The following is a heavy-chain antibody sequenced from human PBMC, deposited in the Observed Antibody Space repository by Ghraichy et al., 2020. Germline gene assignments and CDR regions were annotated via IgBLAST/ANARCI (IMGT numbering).Heavy chain of an antibody. CDR3: ARGRLGPLGYSGYDFPY. J-gene: IGHJ4*02. V-gene: IGHV5-51*01. CDR1: GYSFTSYW. D-gene: IGHD5-12*01. CDR2: IYPGDSDT. Sequence: GESLNTSCKGSGYSFTSYWIGWVRQMPGKGLEWMGIIYPGDSDTRYSPSFQGQVTISADKSISTAYLQWSSLKASDTAMYYCARGRLGPLGYSGYDFPYWGQGTLVTVSS.